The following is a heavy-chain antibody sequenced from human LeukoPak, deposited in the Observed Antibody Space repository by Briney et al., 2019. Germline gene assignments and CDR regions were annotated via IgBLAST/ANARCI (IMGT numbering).Heavy chain of an antibody. V-gene: IGHV3-23*01. CDR3: TRDSVLRGWYRPSWFDP. CDR2: MSGSGGST. Sequence: GGSLRLSCAASGFTFSIYGMSWVRQAPGRGLEWVSAMSGSGGSTYYADSVKGRFTISRDNSKNTLYLQMNSLKTEDTAVYYCTRDSVLRGWYRPSWFDPWGQGTLVTVSS. D-gene: IGHD6-19*01. CDR1: GFTFSIYG. J-gene: IGHJ5*02.